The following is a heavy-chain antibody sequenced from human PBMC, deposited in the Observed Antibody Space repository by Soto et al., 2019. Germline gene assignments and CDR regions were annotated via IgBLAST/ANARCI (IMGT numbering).Heavy chain of an antibody. V-gene: IGHV3-48*03. Sequence: DVQLVETGGDLVQPGGSLRLSCAVSGFSSSSYAFNWVRQAPGRGLEWVSFISSRGSSIYYADSVEGRFTISRDNAQNSLFLQMDSLRDEDTAVYYCVRLGFCSGATCNHYFYYYAMDVWGLGTTV. J-gene: IGHJ6*02. CDR2: ISSRGSSI. CDR1: GFSSSSYA. D-gene: IGHD2-15*01. CDR3: VRLGFCSGATCNHYFYYYAMDV.